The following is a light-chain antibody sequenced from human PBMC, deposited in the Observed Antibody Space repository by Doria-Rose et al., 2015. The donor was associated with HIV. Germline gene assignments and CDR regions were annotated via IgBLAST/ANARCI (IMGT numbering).Light chain of an antibody. CDR1: QSLVHTDGITY. J-gene: IGKJ1*01. Sequence: TQSPLSLPVTLGQPASISCRSSQSLVHTDGITYLHWFHQRPGQSPRRLIYKVSNRDSGVPGRFSGSGSGTDFTLNISRVEAEDVGVYYCMQATHWLWTFGQGTKVDIK. V-gene: IGKV2-30*02. CDR2: KVS. CDR3: MQATHWLWT.